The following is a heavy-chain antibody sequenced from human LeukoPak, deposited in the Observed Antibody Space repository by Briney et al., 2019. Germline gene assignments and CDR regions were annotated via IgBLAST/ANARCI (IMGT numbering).Heavy chain of an antibody. J-gene: IGHJ4*02. CDR3: ARVTGSSLTHFFDY. CDR2: ISSSGSTI. V-gene: IGHV3-11*04. CDR1: GFTFSDYY. Sequence: GGSLRLSCAASGFTFSDYYMSWIRQAPGKGLEWVSYISSSGSTIYYADSVKGRFTISRDNAKNSLYLQMNSLRAEDTAVYFCARVTGSSLTHFFDYWGQGTLVTVSS. D-gene: IGHD1-26*01.